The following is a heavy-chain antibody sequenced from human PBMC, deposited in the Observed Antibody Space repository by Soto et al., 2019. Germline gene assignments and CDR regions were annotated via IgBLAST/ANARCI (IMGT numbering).Heavy chain of an antibody. Sequence: VQLLASGGGLVQPGESLRLSCAASGFSVNTYAMSWVRQAPGKGLEWVSTTGISGRTTYYADSVKGRFTVSRDDSQNTLDLQMSSLRAEDTAVYYCATVHNTSRSFNYWGQGTLVTVSS. V-gene: IGHV3-23*01. CDR1: GFSVNTYA. CDR2: TGISGRTT. CDR3: ATVHNTSRSFNY. D-gene: IGHD1-20*01. J-gene: IGHJ4*02.